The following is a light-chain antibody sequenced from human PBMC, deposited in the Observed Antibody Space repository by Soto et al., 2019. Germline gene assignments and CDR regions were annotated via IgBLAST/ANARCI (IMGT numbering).Light chain of an antibody. J-gene: IGKJ3*01. V-gene: IGKV1-39*01. CDR2: AAS. Sequence: DIQMAQSPSSLSASVGDRVTISCRASQSISTYVNWYQHKVGEAPRVLIFAASILQSGVPSRFSGSGSGTDSTLTISSLQPEDFATYYCQQSYSPPFNFGPGTRVDIK. CDR1: QSISTY. CDR3: QQSYSPPFN.